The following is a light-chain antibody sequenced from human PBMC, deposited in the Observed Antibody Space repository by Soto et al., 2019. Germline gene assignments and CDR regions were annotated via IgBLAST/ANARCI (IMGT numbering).Light chain of an antibody. J-gene: IGKJ2*01. CDR1: RNINNW. Sequence: DIQMTQSPSTLSASVGDRVTITCRASRNINNWLAWYQQKPGKAPKLLIYDASTLGSGVPSRFSGSGSGTEFTLTLSSLQPDDFSTYYCHQYNAYFGQGTKLEIK. V-gene: IGKV1-5*01. CDR3: HQYNAY. CDR2: DAS.